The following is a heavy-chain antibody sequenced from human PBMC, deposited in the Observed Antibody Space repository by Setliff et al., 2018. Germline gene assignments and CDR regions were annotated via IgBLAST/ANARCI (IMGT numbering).Heavy chain of an antibody. V-gene: IGHV1-18*01. CDR2: ISGYNSNT. CDR3: ATFRGYTYGYDY. J-gene: IGHJ4*02. D-gene: IGHD5-18*01. Sequence: GASVKVSCKASGFTFKTYSFSWIRQAPGQGIEWVGWISGYNSNTIYAQNFQGRVTMTTDASTNTAYMELRSLGSDDTAVYYRATFRGYTYGYDYWGQGTLVTVSS. CDR1: GFTFKTYS.